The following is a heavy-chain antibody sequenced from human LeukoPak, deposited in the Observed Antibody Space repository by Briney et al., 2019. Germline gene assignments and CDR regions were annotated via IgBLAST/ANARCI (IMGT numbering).Heavy chain of an antibody. CDR2: ISGSGGST. D-gene: IGHD6-13*01. CDR1: GFNFCSYP. V-gene: IGHV3-23*01. Sequence: GGPLRLSCAASGFNFCSYPMSCVRQAPGKGLEGVSAISGSGGSTYYADDVKGRFTISRDNSKTPLYLQVNSLRAEDTAVYYCAKDFAVYSTSYYDYWGQGALVSVFS. CDR3: AKDFAVYSTSYYDY. J-gene: IGHJ4*02.